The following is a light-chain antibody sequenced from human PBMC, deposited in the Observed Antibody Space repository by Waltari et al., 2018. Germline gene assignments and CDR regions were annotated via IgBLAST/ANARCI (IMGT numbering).Light chain of an antibody. J-gene: IGKJ2*01. CDR2: DTS. V-gene: IGKV3-11*01. CDR1: QSISTY. CDR3: QQRSIWPSYT. Sequence: VLTQAPATLSLSPGARATLSCRASQSISTYLAWYQQKPGQAPRLLIYDTSTRATGIPARVSGSGSGTDFTLTISSLEPEDFAVYYCQQRSIWPSYTFGQGTKLEI.